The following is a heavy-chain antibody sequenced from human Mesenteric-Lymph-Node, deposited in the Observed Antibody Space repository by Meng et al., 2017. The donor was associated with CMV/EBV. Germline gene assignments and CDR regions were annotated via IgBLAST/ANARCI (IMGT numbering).Heavy chain of an antibody. V-gene: IGHV1-46*01. CDR3: ARRRSGDYDH. CDR1: GYTFTGYY. CDR2: INPSAGNT. J-gene: IGHJ5*02. Sequence: ASVKVSCKASGYTFTGYYIHWVRQAPGQGLEWMGIINPSAGNTYYAQMFQGRVTMTRDTSTSTVYMELSSLRSEDTAVYYCARRRSGDYDHWGQGTLVTVSS. D-gene: IGHD4-17*01.